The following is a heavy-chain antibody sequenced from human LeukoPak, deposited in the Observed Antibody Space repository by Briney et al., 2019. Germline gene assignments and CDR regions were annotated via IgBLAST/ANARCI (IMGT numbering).Heavy chain of an antibody. CDR1: GGSISSYY. J-gene: IGHJ3*02. CDR2: IYYSGST. Sequence: PSETLSLTCTVSGGSISSYYWSWIGQPPGKGLEWIGYIYYSGSTNYNPSLKSRVTISVDTSKNQFSLKLSSVTAADTAVYYCASWGGKSDAFDIWGQGTMVTVSS. V-gene: IGHV4-59*08. D-gene: IGHD2-21*01. CDR3: ASWGGKSDAFDI.